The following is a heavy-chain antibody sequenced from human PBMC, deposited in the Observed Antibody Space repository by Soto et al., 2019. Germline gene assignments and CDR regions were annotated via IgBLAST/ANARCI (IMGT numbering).Heavy chain of an antibody. CDR2: IYYSGST. CDR1: RGSISSYY. D-gene: IGHD5-18*01. J-gene: IGHJ4*02. V-gene: IGHV4-59*01. CDR3: ARGRIQLWYPFDY. Sequence: SESLFLTCTITRGSISSYYRSWIRQPPGKGLEWIGYIYYSGSTNYNPSLKSRVTISVDTSKNQFSLKLSSVTAADTAVYYCARGRIQLWYPFDYWGQGTLVTVS.